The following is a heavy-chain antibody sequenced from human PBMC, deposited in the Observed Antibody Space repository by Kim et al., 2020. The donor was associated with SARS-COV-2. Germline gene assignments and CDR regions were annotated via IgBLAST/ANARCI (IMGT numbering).Heavy chain of an antibody. V-gene: IGHV1-69*01. D-gene: IGHD6-19*01. Sequence: AQKFQGRVTITADESTSTAYMDLSSRRSEDTAVYYCASPAVAGTRHFDYWGQGTLVTVSS. CDR3: ASPAVAGTRHFDY. J-gene: IGHJ4*02.